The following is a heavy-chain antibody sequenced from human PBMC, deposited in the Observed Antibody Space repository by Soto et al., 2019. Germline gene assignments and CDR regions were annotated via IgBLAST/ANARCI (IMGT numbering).Heavy chain of an antibody. CDR3: AKIESRFYYDSTGYYPFDY. J-gene: IGHJ4*02. V-gene: IGHV3-66*01. D-gene: IGHD3-22*01. CDR2: IYSGGST. Sequence: GGSLRLSCAASGFTVSSNYMSWVRQAPGKGLEWVSVIYSGGSTYYADSVKGRFTISRDNSENTLYLQMNSLRAEDTAVYYCAKIESRFYYDSTGYYPFDYWGQGTLVTVSS. CDR1: GFTVSSNY.